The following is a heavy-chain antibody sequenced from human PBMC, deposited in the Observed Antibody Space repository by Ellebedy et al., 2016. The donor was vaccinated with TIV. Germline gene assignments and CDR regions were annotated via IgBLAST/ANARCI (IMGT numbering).Heavy chain of an antibody. V-gene: IGHV3-15*01. CDR3: ITTSGWYKVFDY. Sequence: GESLKISCAASGFTFRNAWMSWVRPAPGKGLEWVGRIKSKADGGTTDYAAPVNGRFTIPRDDSKNTLYLQMNSLKTEETAVYYCITTSGWYKVFDYWGQGTLVTVSP. J-gene: IGHJ4*02. D-gene: IGHD6-19*01. CDR1: GFTFRNAW. CDR2: IKSKADGGTT.